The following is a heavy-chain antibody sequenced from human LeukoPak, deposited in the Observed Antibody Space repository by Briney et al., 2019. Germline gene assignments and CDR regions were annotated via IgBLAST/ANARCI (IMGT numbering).Heavy chain of an antibody. J-gene: IGHJ6*02. CDR2: ISGDGGST. V-gene: IGHV3-43*02. CDR3: ATSRSKGSRYGMDV. D-gene: IGHD3-10*01. Sequence: GWSLRLSCAASGFTFHDYAIHWVRQAPGTGLEWVSLISGDGGSTYYADSVKGRFTISRDNSKNSLYLQMNSLRAEDTALYYCATSRSKGSRYGMDVWGQGTTVTVSS. CDR1: GFTFHDYA.